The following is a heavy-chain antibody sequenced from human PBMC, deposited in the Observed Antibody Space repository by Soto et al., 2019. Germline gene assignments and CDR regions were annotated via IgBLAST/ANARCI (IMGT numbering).Heavy chain of an antibody. CDR3: AVTGYSSSWSHSPLD. J-gene: IGHJ4*02. V-gene: IGHV4-34*01. CDR1: GGSFSFYY. D-gene: IGHD6-13*01. CDR2: INGRGNT. Sequence: LSETLSLTCGVHGGSFSFYYWNWIHQPPGKGLEWIGEINGRGNTNYNPSLKSRLTVSVDTSKKQFSLKLRSVTAADSGVYYCAVTGYSSSWSHSPLDWGPGNLVTVSS.